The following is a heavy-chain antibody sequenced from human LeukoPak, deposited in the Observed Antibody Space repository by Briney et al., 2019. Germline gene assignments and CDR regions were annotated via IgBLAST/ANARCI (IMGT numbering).Heavy chain of an antibody. D-gene: IGHD1-7*01. J-gene: IGHJ4*02. V-gene: IGHV3-30*04. CDR3: ARANSLKLPAAY. CDR1: GFTFSAYA. Sequence: GGSLRLSCAASGFTFSAYAVHWVRQAPGKGLEWVAVISFDGTDKYYADSVKGRFTISRDNSKNTLYLQMNSLRAEDTAVYYCARANSLKLPAAYWGQGTLVTFSS. CDR2: ISFDGTDK.